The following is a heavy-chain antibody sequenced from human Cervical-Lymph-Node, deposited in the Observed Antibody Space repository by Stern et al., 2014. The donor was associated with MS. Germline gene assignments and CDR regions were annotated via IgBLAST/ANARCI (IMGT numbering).Heavy chain of an antibody. CDR3: AVRYCSGGRCYSXXXV. V-gene: IGHV1-46*02. CDR2: INPSGAT. D-gene: IGHD2-15*01. J-gene: IGHJ6*02. CDR1: EYTHNNYL. Sequence: QVQLVQSGSEVKKPGASVKVSCKASEYTHNNYLIHWVRQAPGQRPDWMGVINPSGATNYAQKVQDRVTMTTDASTSTFYMELSRLRSEDTAVYYCAVRYCSGGRCYSXXXVWGQGTTVIVSS.